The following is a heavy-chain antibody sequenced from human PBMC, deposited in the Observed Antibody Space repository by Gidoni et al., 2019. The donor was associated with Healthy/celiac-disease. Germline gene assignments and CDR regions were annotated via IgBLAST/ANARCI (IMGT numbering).Heavy chain of an antibody. D-gene: IGHD1-26*01. CDR2: IYTSGST. J-gene: IGHJ3*02. Sequence: QVQLQESGPGLVKPSQTLSLTCTVSGGSISSGSYYWSWIRQPAGKGLEWIGRIYTSGSTNYNPSLKSRVTISVDTSKNQFSLKLSSVTAADTAVYYCARVGDSGSPRAGAFDIWGQGTMVTVSS. CDR1: GGSISSGSYY. V-gene: IGHV4-61*02. CDR3: ARVGDSGSPRAGAFDI.